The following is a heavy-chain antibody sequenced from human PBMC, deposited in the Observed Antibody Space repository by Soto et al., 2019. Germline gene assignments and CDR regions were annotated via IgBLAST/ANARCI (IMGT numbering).Heavy chain of an antibody. CDR3: ARGYCSGGSCYSEQQYYYGMDV. CDR1: GGTFRSYA. CDR2: IIPIFGTA. D-gene: IGHD2-15*01. V-gene: IGHV1-69*13. J-gene: IGHJ6*02. Sequence: GASVKVSCKASGGTFRSYAISWVRQAPGQGLEWMGGIIPIFGTANYAQKFQGRVTITSDESTSTAYMELSSLRSEDTAVYYVARGYCSGGSCYSEQQYYYGMDVWRQGTTVTFSS.